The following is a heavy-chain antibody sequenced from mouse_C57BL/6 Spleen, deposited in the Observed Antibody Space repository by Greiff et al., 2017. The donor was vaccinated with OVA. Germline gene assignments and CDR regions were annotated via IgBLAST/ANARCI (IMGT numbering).Heavy chain of an antibody. D-gene: IGHD4-1*01. CDR2: INPNYGTT. V-gene: IGHV1-63*01. J-gene: IGHJ2*01. Sequence: QVQLQQSGAELVRPGTSVKMSCKASGYTFTNYWIGWAKQRPGHGLEWIGVINPNYGTTSYNQKFKGKATLTVDQSSSTAYMQLNSLTSEDSAVYYCARDWGRCFDYWGQGTTLTVSS. CDR1: GYTFTNYW. CDR3: ARDWGRCFDY.